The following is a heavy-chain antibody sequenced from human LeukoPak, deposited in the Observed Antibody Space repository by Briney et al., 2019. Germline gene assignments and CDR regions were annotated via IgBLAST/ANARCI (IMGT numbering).Heavy chain of an antibody. D-gene: IGHD6-13*01. J-gene: IGHJ5*02. CDR2: IYPGDSDT. Sequence: GESLKISCKGSGYSFTSYWIGWVRQMPGKGLEWIGIIYPGDSDTRYSPSFQGQVTISADKSISTAYLQWSSLKASDTAMYYCASLDGYSSSWYLENWFHPWGQGTLVTVSS. V-gene: IGHV5-51*01. CDR1: GYSFTSYW. CDR3: ASLDGYSSSWYLENWFHP.